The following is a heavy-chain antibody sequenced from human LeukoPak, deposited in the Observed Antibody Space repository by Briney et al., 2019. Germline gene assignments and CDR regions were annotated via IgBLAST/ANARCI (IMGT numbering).Heavy chain of an antibody. Sequence: GGSLRLSCAASGFTFSSYAMSWVRQAPGKGLEWVSAISGSGGSTYYADSVKGRFSLSRDNSINTVFLQLNSLRTDDTAMYYCVRDLSGHWTYDYWGQGTLVTVSS. CDR3: VRDLSGHWTYDY. D-gene: IGHD1-1*01. CDR1: GFTFSSYA. CDR2: ISGSGGST. J-gene: IGHJ4*01. V-gene: IGHV3-23*01.